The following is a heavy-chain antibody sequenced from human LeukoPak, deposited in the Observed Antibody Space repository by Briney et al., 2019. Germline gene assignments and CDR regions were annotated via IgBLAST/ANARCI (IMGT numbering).Heavy chain of an antibody. CDR2: INHSGST. J-gene: IGHJ4*02. V-gene: IGHV4-34*01. Sequence: SETLSLTCAVYGGSFSGYYWSWIRQPPGKGLEWIGEINHSGSTNYNPSLKSRVTISVDTSKNQFSLTLSSVTAADAAVYYCARGLTGYSSGSYDYWGQGTLVTVSS. CDR3: ARGLTGYSSGSYDY. D-gene: IGHD6-19*01. CDR1: GGSFSGYY.